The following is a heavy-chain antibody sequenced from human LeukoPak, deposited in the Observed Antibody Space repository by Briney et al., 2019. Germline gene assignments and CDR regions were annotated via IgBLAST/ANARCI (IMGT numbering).Heavy chain of an antibody. CDR3: ARDGGTVTSDY. CDR2: ISTSGTKT. V-gene: IGHV3-48*03. Sequence: GGSLRLSCAASGFTFSSYEMNWVRQAPGKGLEWVSYISTSGTKTSYADSVKGRFTTSRDNAKNSLYLQMNSLRAEDTAAYYCARDGGTVTSDYWGQGTLVTVSS. J-gene: IGHJ4*02. CDR1: GFTFSSYE. D-gene: IGHD4-17*01.